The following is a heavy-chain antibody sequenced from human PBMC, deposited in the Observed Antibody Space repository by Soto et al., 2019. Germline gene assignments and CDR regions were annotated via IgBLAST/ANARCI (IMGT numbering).Heavy chain of an antibody. V-gene: IGHV3-23*01. Sequence: EVQLLESGGGLVQPGGSLRLSCAASGFTFSSYAMSWVRQAPGKGLEWVSAISGSGGSTYYADSVKGRFTISSDNSKNTLYLQMNSLRAEDTAVYYCAKVGYSSSSFGMDVWGQGTTVTVSS. J-gene: IGHJ6*02. CDR1: GFTFSSYA. CDR3: AKVGYSSSSFGMDV. D-gene: IGHD6-13*01. CDR2: ISGSGGST.